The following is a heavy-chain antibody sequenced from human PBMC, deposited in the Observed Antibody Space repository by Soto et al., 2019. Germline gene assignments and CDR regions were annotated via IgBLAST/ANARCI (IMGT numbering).Heavy chain of an antibody. CDR1: GFTFSSYG. Sequence: VGSLRLSCAASGFTFSSYGMHWVRQAPGKGLEWVAVIWYDGSNKYYADSVKGRFTISRDNSKNTLYLQMNSLRAEDTAVYYCASSYCSGGSCYSGGYYYYGMDVWGQGTTVTVSS. CDR2: IWYDGSNK. J-gene: IGHJ6*02. V-gene: IGHV3-33*01. CDR3: ASSYCSGGSCYSGGYYYYGMDV. D-gene: IGHD2-15*01.